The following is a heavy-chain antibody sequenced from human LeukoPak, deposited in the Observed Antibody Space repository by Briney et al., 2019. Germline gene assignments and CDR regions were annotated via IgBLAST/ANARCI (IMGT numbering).Heavy chain of an antibody. V-gene: IGHV3-7*01. CDR3: ATSEDVSSSYRSLDY. CDR1: RFTFSNYW. J-gene: IGHJ4*02. CDR2: IKQDGSEK. Sequence: GGSLRLSCVGPRFTFSNYWMNWVRQAPGKGLEWVANIKQDGSEKYYVDSVKGRFTISRDNAKNSLYLQMSNLRAEDTAVYYCATSEDVSSSYRSLDYWGQGTLVTVSS. D-gene: IGHD3-22*01.